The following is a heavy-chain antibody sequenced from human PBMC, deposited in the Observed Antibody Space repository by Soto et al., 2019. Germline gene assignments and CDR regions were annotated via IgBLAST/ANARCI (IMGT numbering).Heavy chain of an antibody. CDR1: GGSISSSSYY. CDR3: ASQPTAIDAFDI. Sequence: SETLSLTCTVSGGSISSSSYYWGWIRQPPGKGLEWIGSIYYSGSTYYNPSLKSRVTISVDTSKNQFSLKLSSVTAADTAVYYCASQPTAIDAFDIWGQGTMVTVSS. V-gene: IGHV4-39*01. D-gene: IGHD5-18*01. J-gene: IGHJ3*02. CDR2: IYYSGST.